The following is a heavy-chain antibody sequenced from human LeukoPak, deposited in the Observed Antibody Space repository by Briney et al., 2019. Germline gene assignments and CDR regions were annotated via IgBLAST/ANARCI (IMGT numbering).Heavy chain of an antibody. CDR3: ARQNTYYDFWSGYFDY. CDR1: GYTFTSYG. D-gene: IGHD3-3*01. Sequence: GASVKVSCKASGYTFTSYGISWVRQAPGQGLEWMGWISAYNGSTNYAQKLQGRVTMTTDTSTSTAYMELRSLRSDDTAVYYCARQNTYYDFWSGYFDYWGQGTLVTVSS. J-gene: IGHJ4*02. CDR2: ISAYNGST. V-gene: IGHV1-18*01.